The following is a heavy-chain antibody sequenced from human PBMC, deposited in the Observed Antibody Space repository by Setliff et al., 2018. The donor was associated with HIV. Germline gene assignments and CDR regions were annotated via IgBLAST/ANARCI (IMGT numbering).Heavy chain of an antibody. D-gene: IGHD7-27*01. CDR1: GLTFSNVW. J-gene: IGHJ3*02. CDR3: ATPKPGDGITFDI. Sequence: PGGSLRLSCAVSGLTFSNVWMTWVRQVPGKGLEWVGRIMSKSLGETEHYAAPVKDRFSVSRDDSRNMFFLQMNRLKTEDTAVYYCATPKPGDGITFDIWGQGTMVTVSS. V-gene: IGHV3-15*01. CDR2: IMSKSLGETE.